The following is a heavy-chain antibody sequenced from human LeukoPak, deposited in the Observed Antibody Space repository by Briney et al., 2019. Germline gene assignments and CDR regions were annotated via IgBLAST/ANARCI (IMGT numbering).Heavy chain of an antibody. V-gene: IGHV4-38-2*01. J-gene: IGHJ4*02. CDR1: GYSISSGYY. CDR2: IYHSGST. CDR3: ARIIAAAGRVDY. D-gene: IGHD6-13*01. Sequence: SETLSLTCAVSGYSISSGYYWGWIRQPPVKGLEWIGSIYHSGSTYYNPSLKSRVTISVDTSKNQFSLKLSSVTAADTAVYYCARIIAAAGRVDYWGQGTLVTVSS.